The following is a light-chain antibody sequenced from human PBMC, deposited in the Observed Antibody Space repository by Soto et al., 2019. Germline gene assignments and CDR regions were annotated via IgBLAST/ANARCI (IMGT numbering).Light chain of an antibody. CDR1: SSDVGGYNY. V-gene: IGLV2-8*01. CDR2: EVT. J-gene: IGLJ2*01. Sequence: QPVLTQPPSASGSPGQSVTISCTGTSSDVGGYNYVSWYQQHPGKAPKLMIYEVTRRPSGVPDRFSGSKSGNTASLTVSGLQAEDEADYYCSSYAGSNSRVVFGGGTKLTVL. CDR3: SSYAGSNSRVV.